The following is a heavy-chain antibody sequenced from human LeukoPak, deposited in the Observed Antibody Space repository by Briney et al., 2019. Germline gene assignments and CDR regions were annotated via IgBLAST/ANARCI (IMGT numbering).Heavy chain of an antibody. J-gene: IGHJ4*02. CDR2: ISGGVVTT. CDR3: AKEGKLGYCSSSKCYLDY. CDR1: GFSFSTYA. D-gene: IGHD2-2*01. Sequence: PGGSLRLSCATSGFSFSTYAMYWVRQAPGKGLEWVSTISGGVVTTYYADSVKGRFTISRDNSKNTVYLQMNSLRAEDTAVYYCAKEGKLGYCSSSKCYLDYWGRGTLVTVSS. V-gene: IGHV3-23*01.